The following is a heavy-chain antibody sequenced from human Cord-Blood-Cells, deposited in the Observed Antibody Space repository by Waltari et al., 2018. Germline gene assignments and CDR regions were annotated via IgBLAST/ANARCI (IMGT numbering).Heavy chain of an antibody. J-gene: IGHJ4*02. V-gene: IGHV3-30*18. D-gene: IGHD3-9*01. CDR2: ISYDGSNK. CDR3: AKDLRAFDY. CDR1: GFTFSSYG. Sequence: QVQLVESGGGVVQPGRSLRLSCAASGFTFSSYGMHWVRQAPGKGLEWVAVISYDGSNKDYADSVKGRFTISRDNSKNTLYLQMTSLRAEDTAVYYCAKDLRAFDYWGQGTLVTVSS.